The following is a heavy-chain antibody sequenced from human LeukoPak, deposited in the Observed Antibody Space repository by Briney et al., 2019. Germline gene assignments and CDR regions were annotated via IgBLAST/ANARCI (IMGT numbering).Heavy chain of an antibody. Sequence: PGGSLRLSCAASGFTFSSYGMHWVRQAPGKGLEWVAFIRYDGSNKYYADSVKGRFTISRDNSKNTLYLQMNSLRAEDTAVYYCAKGSPDFWSGYSLDAFDIWGQGTMVTVSS. CDR3: AKGSPDFWSGYSLDAFDI. V-gene: IGHV3-30*02. J-gene: IGHJ3*02. CDR1: GFTFSSYG. D-gene: IGHD3-3*01. CDR2: IRYDGSNK.